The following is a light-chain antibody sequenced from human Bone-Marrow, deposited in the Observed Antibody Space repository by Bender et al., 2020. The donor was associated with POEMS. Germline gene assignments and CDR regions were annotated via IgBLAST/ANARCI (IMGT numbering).Light chain of an antibody. V-gene: IGLV2-8*01. CDR2: EDS. CDR3: FSYADVRTLV. Sequence: QSALTQPASVSGSPGQSITISCTGTSSDVGGYDSVSWFQKHPGKAPKLMIYEDSKRPSGVPDRFSGSKSGNTASLTVSGLQAEDEADYFCFSYADVRTLVFGGGTKLTVL. J-gene: IGLJ2*01. CDR1: SSDVGGYDS.